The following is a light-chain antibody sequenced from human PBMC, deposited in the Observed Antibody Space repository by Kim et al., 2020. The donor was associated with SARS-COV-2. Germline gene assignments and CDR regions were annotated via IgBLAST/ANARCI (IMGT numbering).Light chain of an antibody. Sequence: EIVMTQSPATLSVSPGERATLPCRASQSANTNLAWYQQKPGQAPRLLIYGASTRATDIPARFSGSGSGTDFTLTISSLQSEDFAVYYCQQYDKWPLTFGGGTKVDIK. CDR1: QSANTN. V-gene: IGKV3-15*01. CDR2: GAS. J-gene: IGKJ4*01. CDR3: QQYDKWPLT.